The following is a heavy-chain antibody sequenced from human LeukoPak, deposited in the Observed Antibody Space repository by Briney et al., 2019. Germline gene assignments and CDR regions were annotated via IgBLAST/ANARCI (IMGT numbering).Heavy chain of an antibody. Sequence: GASVKVSCKSSGFTFTDEYIHWVRQAPGQGLEWMGWINPYSGAINYAQKFQGRVTMTRDTSISTAYMELSRLRSDDTAVYYCARDRGYCSSTSCPTRDWFDPWGQGTLVTVSS. D-gene: IGHD2-2*01. CDR3: ARDRGYCSSTSCPTRDWFDP. CDR2: INPYSGAI. CDR1: GFTFTDEY. V-gene: IGHV1-2*02. J-gene: IGHJ5*02.